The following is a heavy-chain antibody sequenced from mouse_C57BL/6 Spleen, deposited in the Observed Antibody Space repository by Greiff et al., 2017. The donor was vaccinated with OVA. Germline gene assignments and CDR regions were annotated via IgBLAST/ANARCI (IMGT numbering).Heavy chain of an antibody. CDR2: IYPSDSET. D-gene: IGHD1-1*01. CDR3: ARDDYYGSSYDFDV. CDR1: GYTFTSYW. J-gene: IGHJ1*03. Sequence: QVQLQQPGAELVRPGSSVKLSCKASGYTFTSYWMDWVKQRPGQGLEWIGNIYPSDSETHYNQKFKDKATLTVDKSSSTAYMQLSSLTSEDSAVYYCARDDYYGSSYDFDVWGTGTTVTVSS. V-gene: IGHV1-61*01.